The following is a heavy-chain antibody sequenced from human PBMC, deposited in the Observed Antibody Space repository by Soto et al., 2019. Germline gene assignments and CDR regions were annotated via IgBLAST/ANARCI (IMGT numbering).Heavy chain of an antibody. Sequence: AVKVSCKASGFTFTISAMQWVRQARGQRLEWIGWIVVGSGNTNYAQKFQERVTITRDMSTSTAYMELSSLRSEDTAVYYCAAARTTVTTYYYYGMDVWGQGTTVTVSS. CDR3: AAARTTVTTYYYYGMDV. CDR1: GFTFTISA. V-gene: IGHV1-58*02. CDR2: IVVGSGNT. D-gene: IGHD4-17*01. J-gene: IGHJ6*02.